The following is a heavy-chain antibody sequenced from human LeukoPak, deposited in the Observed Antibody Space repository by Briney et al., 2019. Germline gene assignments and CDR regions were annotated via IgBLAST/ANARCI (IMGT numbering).Heavy chain of an antibody. CDR1: GGSISSYY. V-gene: IGHV4-59*01. D-gene: IGHD3-22*01. CDR3: ARTEWYYYDSSGLGPFNY. J-gene: IGHJ4*02. CDR2: IYYSGST. Sequence: SVTLSLTCTVSGGSISSYYWSWIPQPPGKGLEGIGYIYYSGSTNYNPSLKSRVTISVDTSKNQFSLKLSSATAADTAVYYCARTEWYYYDSSGLGPFNYWGQGTLVTVSS.